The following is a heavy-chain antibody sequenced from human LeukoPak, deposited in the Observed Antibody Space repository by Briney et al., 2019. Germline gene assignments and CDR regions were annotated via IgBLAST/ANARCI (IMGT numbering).Heavy chain of an antibody. D-gene: IGHD1-26*01. V-gene: IGHV3-23*01. CDR2: ISGSGGST. Sequence: GGSLRLSCAASGFTFSSYAMSWVRQAPGKGLEWVSAISGSGGSTYYADSVKGRFTISRDNSKNSLYLQMNSLRAEDTAVYYCALGELLRPFDYWGQGTLVTVSS. CDR3: ALGELLRPFDY. J-gene: IGHJ4*02. CDR1: GFTFSSYA.